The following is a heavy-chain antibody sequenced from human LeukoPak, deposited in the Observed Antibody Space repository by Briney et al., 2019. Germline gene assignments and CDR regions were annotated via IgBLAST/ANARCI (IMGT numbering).Heavy chain of an antibody. CDR1: GFTVSSNY. Sequence: GASLRLSCAASGFTVSSNYMSWVRQAPGKGLEWVSVIYSGGSTYYADSVKGRFTISRDNSKNTLYLQMNSLRAEDTAVYYCARDERLYCGGDCYAFDIWGQGTMVTVSS. V-gene: IGHV3-53*01. D-gene: IGHD2-21*02. J-gene: IGHJ3*02. CDR2: IYSGGST. CDR3: ARDERLYCGGDCYAFDI.